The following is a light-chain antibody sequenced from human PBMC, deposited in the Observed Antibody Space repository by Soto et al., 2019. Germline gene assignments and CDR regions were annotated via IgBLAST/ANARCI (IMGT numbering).Light chain of an antibody. V-gene: IGKV1-39*01. CDR2: AAS. Sequence: RMTLSIVSVSTHVAVRISIDGRASHGIRTYLNSYQQKLGKAPKLLIYAASSLQSGVPSRFSGSGSETDFTLTISSLQPEDFATYSCQQSYSTPWTFGQGTKV. CDR3: QQSYSTPWT. J-gene: IGKJ1*01. CDR1: HGIRTY.